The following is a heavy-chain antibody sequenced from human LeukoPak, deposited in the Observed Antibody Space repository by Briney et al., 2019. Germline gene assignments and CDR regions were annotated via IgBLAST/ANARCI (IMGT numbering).Heavy chain of an antibody. CDR1: GGTFSSYA. V-gene: IGHV1-69*05. Sequence: SVKVSCKASGGTFSSYAISWVRQAPGQGLEWRGGIIPIFGTANYAQKFQGRVTITTDESTSTAYMQLSSLRSEDTAVYYCASPQHMRVVRGVNYYMDVWGKGTTVTVSS. J-gene: IGHJ6*03. CDR3: ASPQHMRVVRGVNYYMDV. D-gene: IGHD3-10*01. CDR2: IIPIFGTA.